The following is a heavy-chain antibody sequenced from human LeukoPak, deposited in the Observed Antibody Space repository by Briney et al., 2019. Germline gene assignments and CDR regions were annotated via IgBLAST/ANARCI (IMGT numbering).Heavy chain of an antibody. J-gene: IGHJ4*02. CDR3: ARRGYILSGYYYFYY. CDR1: GGSISSSSYY. V-gene: IGHV4-39*01. CDR2: IYYSGST. Sequence: SETLSLTCTVSGGSISSSSYYWGWIRQPPGKGLEWIGSIYYSGSTYYNPSLKSRVTISVDTSKNQFSLKLSSVTAADTAVYYCARRGYILSGYYYFYYWGQGNLVSVSS. D-gene: IGHD3-9*01.